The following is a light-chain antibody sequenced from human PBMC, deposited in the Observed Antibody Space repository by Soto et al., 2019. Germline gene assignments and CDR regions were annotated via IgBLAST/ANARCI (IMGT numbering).Light chain of an antibody. Sequence: QSALTQPASVSGSPGPSITISRTGTNNDVGAYTYVSWYQQHPGKAPRLIIYEVSERPSGVSNRFSGSKSGNTASLVISGLQAEDQADYYCSSYRTGSRVFGGGTKLTVL. J-gene: IGLJ2*01. V-gene: IGLV2-14*01. CDR3: SSYRTGSRV. CDR2: EVS. CDR1: NNDVGAYTY.